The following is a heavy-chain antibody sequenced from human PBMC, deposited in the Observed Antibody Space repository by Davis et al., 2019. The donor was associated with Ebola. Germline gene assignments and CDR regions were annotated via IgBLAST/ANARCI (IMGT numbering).Heavy chain of an antibody. V-gene: IGHV1-8*01. J-gene: IGHJ6*02. CDR3: ARWLIHDILTGYSDTYYYYGMDV. Sequence: ASVKVSCKASGYTFTSYDINWVRQATGQGLEWMGWMNPNSGNTGYAQKFQGRVTMTRNTSISTAYMELSSLRSEDTAVYYCARWLIHDILTGYSDTYYYYGMDVWGQGTTVTVSS. CDR1: GYTFTSYD. CDR2: MNPNSGNT. D-gene: IGHD3-9*01.